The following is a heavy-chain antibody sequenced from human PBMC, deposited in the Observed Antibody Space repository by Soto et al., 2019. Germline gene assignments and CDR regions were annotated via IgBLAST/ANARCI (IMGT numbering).Heavy chain of an antibody. J-gene: IGHJ4*02. D-gene: IGHD3-10*01. CDR3: AREGRRYYGSGSYYKMGPFDY. CDR1: GFTFSSYW. CDR2: IKQDGSEK. V-gene: IGHV3-7*01. Sequence: GGSLRLSCAASGFTFSSYWMSWVRQAPGKGLEWVANIKQDGSEKYYVDSVKGRFTISRDNAKNSLYLQMNSLRAEDTAVYYCAREGRRYYGSGSYYKMGPFDYWGQGTLVTVSS.